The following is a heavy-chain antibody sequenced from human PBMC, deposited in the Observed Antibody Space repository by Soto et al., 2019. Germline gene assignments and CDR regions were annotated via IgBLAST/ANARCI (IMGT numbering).Heavy chain of an antibody. CDR2: ISSHGRDI. Sequence: KTGGSLRLSCAASGFTFTSDSMTWVRQAPGKGLEWVSSISSHGRDIFYADSVKGRFTISRDNAKDSLHLQMNSLTGEDSAVYYCARGAALAGKLDLWGQGTLVTVSS. V-gene: IGHV3-21*06. CDR1: GFTFTSDS. D-gene: IGHD6-19*01. CDR3: ARGAALAGKLDL. J-gene: IGHJ4*02.